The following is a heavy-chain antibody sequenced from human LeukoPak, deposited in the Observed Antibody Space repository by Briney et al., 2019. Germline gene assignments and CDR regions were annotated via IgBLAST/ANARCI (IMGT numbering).Heavy chain of an antibody. J-gene: IGHJ4*02. CDR3: SRDSLEQYVWGSYRYWFDY. CDR2: ISSSSSYI. V-gene: IGHV3-21*01. D-gene: IGHD3-16*02. Sequence: GGSLRFSCAASGFTFSSYSMNWVPQAPGKGLEGISSISSSSSYIYYADQGKGRFTIYRDNAKNSLYLQMISLRAEDKAVFYCSRDSLEQYVWGSYRYWFDYWGQGTLVTVSS. CDR1: GFTFSSYS.